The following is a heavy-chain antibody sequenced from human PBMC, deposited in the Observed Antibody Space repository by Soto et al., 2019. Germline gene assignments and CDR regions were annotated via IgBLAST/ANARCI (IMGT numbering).Heavy chain of an antibody. Sequence: VNVSCKASCYTFTRFGISWVRQAPGQGLEWMGWISTFNGATNYAQKFKDRITMTTDTPTSTAYMELRSLRSDDTAVYYCARLYSSGRPRSYYDYWCQGTRVTVSS. J-gene: IGHJ4*02. CDR3: ARLYSSGRPRSYYDY. CDR1: CYTFTRFG. V-gene: IGHV1-18*01. D-gene: IGHD6-19*01. CDR2: ISTFNGAT.